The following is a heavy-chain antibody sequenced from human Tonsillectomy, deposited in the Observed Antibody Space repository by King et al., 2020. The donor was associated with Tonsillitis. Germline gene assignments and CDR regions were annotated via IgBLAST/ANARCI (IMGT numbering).Heavy chain of an antibody. CDR1: GGSITSYY. CDR2: IYYTGTT. J-gene: IGHJ4*02. Sequence: QLQESGPGLVEPSETLSLTCSVSGGSITSYYWSWLRQPPGKGLEWIGYIYYTGTTAYSPSLKSRLTISVDTTKDQFSLKLSSVTAADTAVYYCARHVQSPSGNYYEDYWGQGILVTVSS. D-gene: IGHD3-22*01. CDR3: ARHVQSPSGNYYEDY. V-gene: IGHV4-59*08.